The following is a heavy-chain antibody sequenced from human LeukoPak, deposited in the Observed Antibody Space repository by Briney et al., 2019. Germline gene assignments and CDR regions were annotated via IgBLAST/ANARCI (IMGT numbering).Heavy chain of an antibody. V-gene: IGHV3-23*01. J-gene: IGHJ4*02. CDR2: ISGSGGST. Sequence: PGGSLRLSCAASGFTFSSYAMSWVRQAPGKGLEWVSAISGSGGSTYYADSMKGRFTISRDNSKNTLYLQMNSLRAEDTAVYYCAKGFTLGNSYFDYWGQGTLVTVSS. D-gene: IGHD3-16*01. CDR3: AKGFTLGNSYFDY. CDR1: GFTFSSYA.